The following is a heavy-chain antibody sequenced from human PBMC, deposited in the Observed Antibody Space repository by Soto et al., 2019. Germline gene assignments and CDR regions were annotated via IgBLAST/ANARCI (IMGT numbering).Heavy chain of an antibody. D-gene: IGHD2-8*02. CDR3: ARDLDGLHHHNTGTDNRPG. V-gene: IGHV4-30-4*01. J-gene: IGHJ1*01. CDR1: GGSISSDDYY. CDR2: IHSSGSI. Sequence: SETLSVTCTFSGGSISSDDYYWSWIHQAPGRGLEWIGYIHSSGSIYYNPSLKSRATMSIDTARNQFSLKVSSVTVADTAVYYCARDLDGLHHHNTGTDNRPGWGKVPLVT.